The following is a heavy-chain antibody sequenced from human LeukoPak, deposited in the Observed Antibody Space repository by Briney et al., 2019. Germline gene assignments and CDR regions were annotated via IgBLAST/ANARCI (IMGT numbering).Heavy chain of an antibody. CDR3: ARSSGGNILEWLLTY. Sequence: PGGSLRLSCAASGFTFSSYAMSWVRQAPGKGLEWVSAISGSGGSTYYADSVKGRFTISRDNSKNTLYLQMNSLRAEDTAVYYCARSSGGNILEWLLTYWGQGTLVTVSS. CDR1: GFTFSSYA. J-gene: IGHJ4*02. CDR2: ISGSGGST. V-gene: IGHV3-23*01. D-gene: IGHD3-3*01.